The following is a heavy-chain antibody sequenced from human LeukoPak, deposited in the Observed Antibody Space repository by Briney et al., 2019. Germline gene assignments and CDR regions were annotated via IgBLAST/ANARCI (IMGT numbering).Heavy chain of an antibody. CDR1: GITLSNYG. V-gene: IGHV3-23*01. CDR2: ISDSGGGT. Sequence: PGRSLRLSCAVSGITLSNYGMSWVRQAPGKGLEWGAGISDSGGGTNYADSVKGRFTISRDNPKNTLYLQMNSLRVEDTAVYFCAKRGVVIRVILVGFHKEAYYFDSWGQGALVTVSS. CDR3: AKRGVVIRVILVGFHKEAYYFDS. D-gene: IGHD3-22*01. J-gene: IGHJ4*02.